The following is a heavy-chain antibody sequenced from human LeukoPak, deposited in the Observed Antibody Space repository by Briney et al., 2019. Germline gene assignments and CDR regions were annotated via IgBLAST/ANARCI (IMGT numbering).Heavy chain of an antibody. CDR3: ARLEYYDYVLYGMDV. V-gene: IGHV4-39*01. J-gene: IGHJ6*02. CDR2: IYYSGST. D-gene: IGHD3-16*01. CDR1: GGSISSSSYY. Sequence: SETLSLTCTVSGGSISSSSYYWGWIRQPPGKGLEWIGSIYYSGSTYYNPSLKSRVTISVDTSKNQFSLKLSSVTAADTAVYYCARLEYYDYVLYGMDVWGQGTTVTVSS.